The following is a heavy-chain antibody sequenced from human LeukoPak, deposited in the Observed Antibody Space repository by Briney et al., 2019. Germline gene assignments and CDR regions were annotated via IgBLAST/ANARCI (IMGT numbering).Heavy chain of an antibody. CDR1: GGSISSYY. CDR3: ASSYYYYGMDV. J-gene: IGHJ6*02. Sequence: KSSETLSLTCTVSGGSISSYYWSWIRQPPGKGLEWIGYIYYSGSTNYNPSLKSRVTISVDTSKNQFSLKLSSVTAADTAVYYCASSYYYYGMDVWGQGTTVTVSS. CDR2: IYYSGST. V-gene: IGHV4-59*08.